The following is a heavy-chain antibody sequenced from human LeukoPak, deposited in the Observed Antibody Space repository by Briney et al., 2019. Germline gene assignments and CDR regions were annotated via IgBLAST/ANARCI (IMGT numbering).Heavy chain of an antibody. Sequence: SETLSLTCTVSGGSINNGGYYWSWIRQHPGKGLEWIGYIYYSGSSYYNPSLRSRVTISVDTSKNHFSLKLSSVTAADTAVYYCARNRDGYNSYDYWGQGTLVTVSS. CDR3: ARNRDGYNSYDY. CDR1: GGSINNGGYY. J-gene: IGHJ4*02. D-gene: IGHD5-24*01. CDR2: IYYSGSS. V-gene: IGHV4-31*03.